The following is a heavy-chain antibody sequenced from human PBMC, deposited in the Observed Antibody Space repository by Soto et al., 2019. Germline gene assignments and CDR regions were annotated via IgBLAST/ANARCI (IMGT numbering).Heavy chain of an antibody. CDR2: IWYDGSNK. V-gene: IGHV3-33*01. D-gene: IGHD6-19*01. CDR1: GFTFSSYG. Sequence: GGSLRLSCAASGFTFSSYGMHWVRQAPGKGLEWVAVIWYDGSNKYYADSVKGRFTISRDNSKNTLYLQMNSLRAEDTAVYYCARDMKIAVAAPDYWGQGTLVTVSS. J-gene: IGHJ4*02. CDR3: ARDMKIAVAAPDY.